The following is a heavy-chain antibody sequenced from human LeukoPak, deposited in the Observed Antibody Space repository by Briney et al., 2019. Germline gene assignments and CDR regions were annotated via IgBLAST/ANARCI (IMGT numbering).Heavy chain of an antibody. CDR2: ISTSGSSA. D-gene: IGHD3-10*01. V-gene: IGHV3-48*01. Sequence: GGSLRLSCAGSGFTFSGYSMHWVRQAPGKGLEWVAYISTSGSSAYYTDSVQGRFTISRDNAKNSLYLQMNTLRAEDTAVYYCARDKGDYYHYYMDVWGKGTTVTVSS. CDR3: ARDKGDYYHYYMDV. J-gene: IGHJ6*03. CDR1: GFTFSGYS.